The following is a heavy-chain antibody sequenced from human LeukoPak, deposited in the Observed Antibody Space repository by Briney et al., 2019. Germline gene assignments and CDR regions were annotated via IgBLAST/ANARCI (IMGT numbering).Heavy chain of an antibody. CDR1: GGTFSRYA. CDR2: IIPIFGTA. CDR3: ARDREVITPYYYYMDV. V-gene: IGHV1-69*05. Sequence: SVKVSCKASGGTFSRYAISWVRQAPGQGLEWMGGIIPIFGTANYAQKFQGRVTITTDESTSTAYMELSSLRSEDTAVYYCARDREVITPYYYYMDVWGKGTTVTVSS. J-gene: IGHJ6*03. D-gene: IGHD3-22*01.